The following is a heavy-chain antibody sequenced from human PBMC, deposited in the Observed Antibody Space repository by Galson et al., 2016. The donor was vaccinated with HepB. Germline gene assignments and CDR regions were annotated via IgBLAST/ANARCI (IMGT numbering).Heavy chain of an antibody. J-gene: IGHJ4*02. CDR1: GGPITNNYY. CDR2: LHHGGTT. CDR3: ARHALLGAKDFHN. Sequence: SETLSLTCTVSGGPITNNYYWAWIRQFPGKGLEWIGSLHHGGTTYYNPSLMRRFTTSVDTSKNQFSLNLNSVTAADTAVDYCARHALLGAKDFHNWGQGTLVTVS. V-gene: IGHV4-39*01. D-gene: IGHD1-26*01.